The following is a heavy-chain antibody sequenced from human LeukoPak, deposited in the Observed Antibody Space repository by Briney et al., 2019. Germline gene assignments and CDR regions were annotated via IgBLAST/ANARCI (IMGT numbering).Heavy chain of an antibody. CDR3: ARDSRDCSGGSCYLGHAFDI. Sequence: ASVKVSCKASGYTFTSYYMHWVRQAPGQGLEWMGWISAYNGNTNYAQKLQGRVTMTTDTSTSTTYMELRSLRSDDTAVYYCARDSRDCSGGSCYLGHAFDIWGQGTMVTVSS. V-gene: IGHV1-18*04. J-gene: IGHJ3*02. D-gene: IGHD2-15*01. CDR2: ISAYNGNT. CDR1: GYTFTSYY.